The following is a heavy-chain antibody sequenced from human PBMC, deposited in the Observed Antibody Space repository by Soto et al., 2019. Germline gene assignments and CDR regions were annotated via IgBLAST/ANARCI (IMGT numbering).Heavy chain of an antibody. CDR2: IYYSGST. J-gene: IGHJ4*02. D-gene: IGHD3-22*01. CDR3: ARSGYYDSSGYYY. V-gene: IGHV4-59*01. Sequence: SETLSLTCTVSGGTISSYYWSRIRQPPGKGLEWIGYIYYSGSTNYNPSLKSRVTISVDTSKNQFSLKLSSVTAADTAVYYCARSGYYDSSGYYYWGQGTLVTVSS. CDR1: GGTISSYY.